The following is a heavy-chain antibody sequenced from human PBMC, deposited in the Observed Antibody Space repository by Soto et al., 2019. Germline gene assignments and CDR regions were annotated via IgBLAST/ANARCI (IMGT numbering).Heavy chain of an antibody. Sequence: ASVKVSCKASGGTFSSYAISWVRQAPGQGLEWMGGIIPIFGTANYAQKFQGRVTITADESTSTAYMELSSLRSEDTAVYYCARATPYGEEFDYWGQGTLVTVSS. J-gene: IGHJ4*02. V-gene: IGHV1-69*13. CDR2: IIPIFGTA. CDR1: GGTFSSYA. CDR3: ARATPYGEEFDY. D-gene: IGHD4-17*01.